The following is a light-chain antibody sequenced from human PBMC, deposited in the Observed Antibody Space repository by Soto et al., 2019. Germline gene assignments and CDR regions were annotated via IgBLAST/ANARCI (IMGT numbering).Light chain of an antibody. Sequence: QSALTQPASVSGSPGQSITISCTGTTIDVGGYMSVSWYQQHPGKGPKLLIYEVSNRPSAVSSRFSGSKSGNTASLTISGLQAEDEADYYCSSYTSSSSYVFGTGTKLTVL. CDR3: SSYTSSSSYV. CDR1: TIDVGGYMS. J-gene: IGLJ1*01. CDR2: EVS. V-gene: IGLV2-14*01.